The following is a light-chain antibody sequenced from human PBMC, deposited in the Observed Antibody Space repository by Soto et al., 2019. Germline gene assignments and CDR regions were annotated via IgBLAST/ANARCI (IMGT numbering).Light chain of an antibody. CDR2: DVS. CDR1: SFDVGGYYH. V-gene: IGLV2-14*03. CDR3: SSYTSSATLV. Sequence: QSVLTQPASVSGSPGQSITISSTGTSFDVGGYYHVSWYEQHPGKAPKLIIYDVSNRPSGVSNRFSGSKPGNTASLTISGLQAEDEADYFCSSYTSSATLVFGGGTKVTVL. J-gene: IGLJ3*02.